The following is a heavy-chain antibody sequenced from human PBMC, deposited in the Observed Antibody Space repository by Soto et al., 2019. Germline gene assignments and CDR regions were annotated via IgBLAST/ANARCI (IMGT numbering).Heavy chain of an antibody. J-gene: IGHJ4*02. Sequence: SETLSLTCTVSGGSISRGGYYWSWIRQHPGKGLEWIGYIYYSGSTYYNPSLKSRVTISVDTSKNQFSLKLSSVTAADTAVYYCARADRLQYGGNDYWGQGTLVTVSS. CDR3: ARADRLQYGGNDY. V-gene: IGHV4-31*03. CDR1: GGSISRGGYY. CDR2: IYYSGST. D-gene: IGHD4-4*01.